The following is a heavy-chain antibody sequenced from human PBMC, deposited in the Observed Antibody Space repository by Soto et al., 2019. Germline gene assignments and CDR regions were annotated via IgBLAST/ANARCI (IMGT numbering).Heavy chain of an antibody. Sequence: QVQLQESGPGLVKPSGTLSLTCAVSSGSISSSNWWSWVRQPPGKGLEWIGEIYHSGSTNYNPSLKRRATIAVDKSKNQFSLKLSSVTAADTAVYYCASIAAAGTGYYYYMDVWGKGTTVTVSS. D-gene: IGHD6-13*01. V-gene: IGHV4-4*02. CDR1: SGSISSSNW. CDR2: IYHSGST. CDR3: ASIAAAGTGYYYYMDV. J-gene: IGHJ6*03.